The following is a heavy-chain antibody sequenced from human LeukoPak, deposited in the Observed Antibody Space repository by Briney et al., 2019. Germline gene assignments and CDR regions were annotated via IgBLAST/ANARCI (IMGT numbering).Heavy chain of an antibody. CDR2: IYYSGST. CDR1: GGSISSYY. D-gene: IGHD1-26*01. CDR3: AREWEPGYYFDY. J-gene: IGHJ4*02. V-gene: IGHV4-30-4*08. Sequence: PSETLSLTCTVSGGSISSYYWTWIRQPPGKGLEWIGYIYYSGSTYYNPSLKSRVTISVDTSKNQFSLRLTSVTAADTAVYYCAREWEPGYYFDYWGQGTLVSVSS.